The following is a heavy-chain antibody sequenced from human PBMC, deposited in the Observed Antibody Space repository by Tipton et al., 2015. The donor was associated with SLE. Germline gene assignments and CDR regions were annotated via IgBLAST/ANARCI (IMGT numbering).Heavy chain of an antibody. D-gene: IGHD3-9*01. CDR1: VGSITSHY. V-gene: IGHV4-59*11. Sequence: TLSLTCTVSVGSITSHYWSWVRQSPGKGLEWMAYIYHSGSTTYNPSLKSRVTISIDTSKNQFSLRLSSVTAADTALYFCARAKDWEDGFDVWGQGTMVTVSS. CDR3: ARAKDWEDGFDV. CDR2: IYHSGST. J-gene: IGHJ3*01.